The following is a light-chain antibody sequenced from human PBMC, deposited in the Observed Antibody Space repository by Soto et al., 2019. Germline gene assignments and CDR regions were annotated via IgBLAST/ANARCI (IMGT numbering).Light chain of an antibody. V-gene: IGKV1-39*01. Sequence: DIQRTQSPDSRSASVGDRVTIACRPSQSITNHLNWYQQKSGRAPRLLIFGASNLQTGVPPRFSGCGFGTNFTLTISSLQPEDFASYYCQQSYTTPPTFGQGTKV. CDR2: GAS. CDR3: QQSYTTPPT. J-gene: IGKJ1*01. CDR1: QSITNH.